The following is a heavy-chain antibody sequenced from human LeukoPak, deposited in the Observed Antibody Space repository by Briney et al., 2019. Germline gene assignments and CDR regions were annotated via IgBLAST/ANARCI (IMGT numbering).Heavy chain of an antibody. CDR2: INPSGGST. D-gene: IGHD2-15*01. CDR1: GGTFSSYA. Sequence: ASVTVSCKASGGTFSSYAISWVRQAPGQGLEWMGIINPSGGSTSYAQKFQGGVTMTRDTSTSTVYMELSSLRSEDTAEYYCARDLALGSGKDYWGQGTLVTVSS. J-gene: IGHJ4*02. CDR3: ARDLALGSGKDY. V-gene: IGHV1-46*01.